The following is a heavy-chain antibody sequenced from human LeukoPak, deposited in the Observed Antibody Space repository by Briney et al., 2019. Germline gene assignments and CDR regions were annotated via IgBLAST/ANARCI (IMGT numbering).Heavy chain of an antibody. CDR3: ARDPRIYCTNGICRDDYFDN. Sequence: GGSLRLSCAASGFTFSSYSMNWVRQAPGKGLEWVSSISSTSIYKYYADPVKGRFTISRDDAKDSLFLQMNSLRAEDTAIYYCARDPRIYCTNGICRDDYFDNWGQGTLVTVSS. CDR2: ISSTSIYK. V-gene: IGHV3-21*01. CDR1: GFTFSSYS. J-gene: IGHJ4*02. D-gene: IGHD2-8*01.